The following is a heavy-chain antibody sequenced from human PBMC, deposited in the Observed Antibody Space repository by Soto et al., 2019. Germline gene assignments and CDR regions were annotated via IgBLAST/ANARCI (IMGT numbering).Heavy chain of an antibody. D-gene: IGHD3-10*01. J-gene: IGHJ4*02. CDR2: FDPEDGET. V-gene: IGHV1-24*01. Sequence: ASVKVSCKVSGYTLTELSMHWVRQAPGKGLEWMGGFDPEDGETIYAQEFQGRVTMTEDTSTDTAYMELSSLRSEDTAVCYCATDRLYGSGGDYWGQGTLVTVSS. CDR1: GYTLTELS. CDR3: ATDRLYGSGGDY.